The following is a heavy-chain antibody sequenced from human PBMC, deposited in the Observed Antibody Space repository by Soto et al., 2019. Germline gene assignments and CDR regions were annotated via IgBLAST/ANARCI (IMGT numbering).Heavy chain of an antibody. CDR3: ARVDRSHYNSFDY. Sequence: SETLSLTCAVYGGSFSGYYWSWLRQPPGKGLEWIGEINHSGSTNYNPSLKSRVTISVDTSKNQFSLKLSSVTAADTAVYYCARVDRSHYNSFDYWGQGTLVTVSS. CDR1: GGSFSGYY. D-gene: IGHD1-20*01. CDR2: INHSGST. V-gene: IGHV4-34*01. J-gene: IGHJ4*02.